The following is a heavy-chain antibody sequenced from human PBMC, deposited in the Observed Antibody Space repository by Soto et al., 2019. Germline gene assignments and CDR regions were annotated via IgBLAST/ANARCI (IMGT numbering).Heavy chain of an antibody. CDR1: GFSVSSNY. CDR3: ARDSTWIPYYHYGMDV. V-gene: IGHV3-53*01. Sequence: EVQLVESGGGLIQPGGSMRLSCAASGFSVSSNYMSWVRQAPGKGLEWDSVIYSGGNTHYADSVKGRFTISRDKSKNTLYLQMNSLRAEDTAVYYCARDSTWIPYYHYGMDVWGQGTTVTVSS. D-gene: IGHD5-18*01. J-gene: IGHJ6*02. CDR2: IYSGGNT.